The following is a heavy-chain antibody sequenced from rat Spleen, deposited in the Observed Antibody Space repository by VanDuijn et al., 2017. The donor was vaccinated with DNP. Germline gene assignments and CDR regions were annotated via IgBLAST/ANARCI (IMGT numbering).Heavy chain of an antibody. CDR1: GFTFSNYG. V-gene: IGHV5-29*01. Sequence: EVQLVESGGGLVQPGRSLKLSCAASGFTFSNYGMAWVCQAPTKGLEWVATISYDGSSTYYRDSVKGRFTISRDNAKNTQYLQMDSLRSEDTATYYCASQSYNNYYFDYWGQGVMVTVSS. CDR3: ASQSYNNYYFDY. J-gene: IGHJ2*01. CDR2: ISYDGSST. D-gene: IGHD1-10*01.